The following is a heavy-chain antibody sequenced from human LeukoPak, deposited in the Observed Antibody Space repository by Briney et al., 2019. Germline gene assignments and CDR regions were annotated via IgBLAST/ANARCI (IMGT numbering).Heavy chain of an antibody. V-gene: IGHV1-69*13. J-gene: IGHJ6*02. D-gene: IGHD2-15*01. CDR1: GGTFSSYA. CDR2: VIPIFGTA. Sequence: GASGKLFFKASGGTFSSYAFNFGRQAPGQGLGWVGGVIPIFGTANYAQKFQGRVTITADESTGTVYMELSSLRSEDTAVYYCARGDIVVVVAAYGMDVWGQGTTVTVSS. CDR3: ARGDIVVVVAAYGMDV.